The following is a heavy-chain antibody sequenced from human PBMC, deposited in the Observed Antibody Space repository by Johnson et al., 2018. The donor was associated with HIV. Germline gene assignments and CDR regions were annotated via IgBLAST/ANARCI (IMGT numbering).Heavy chain of an antibody. CDR3: AGGRGWVTLNAFDM. V-gene: IGHV3-23*04. J-gene: IGHJ3*02. Sequence: VQLVESGGGLVQPGGSLRLSCAASGFTFSSYAMNWVRQAPGKGLEWVSAISGSGGSTYYADSVKGRFTISRDNSKNTLYLQMNRLRADDTAVYYCAGGRGWVTLNAFDMWGQGTTVTASS. CDR2: ISGSGGST. D-gene: IGHD4-23*01. CDR1: GFTFSSYA.